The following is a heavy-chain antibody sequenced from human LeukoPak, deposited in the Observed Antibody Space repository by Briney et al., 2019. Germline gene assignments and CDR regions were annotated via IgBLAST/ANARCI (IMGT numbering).Heavy chain of an antibody. J-gene: IGHJ6*02. D-gene: IGHD3-9*01. V-gene: IGHV5-51*01. CDR3: ARSLYYDILTGYRVYSGMDV. CDR2: IYPGDSDT. Sequence: NTGESLKISCKGSGYSFTSYWIGWVRQMPGKGLEWMGIIYPGDSDTRYSPSFQGQVTISADKSISTAYLQWSSLKASDTAMYYCARSLYYDILTGYRVYSGMDVWGQGTTVTVSS. CDR1: GYSFTSYW.